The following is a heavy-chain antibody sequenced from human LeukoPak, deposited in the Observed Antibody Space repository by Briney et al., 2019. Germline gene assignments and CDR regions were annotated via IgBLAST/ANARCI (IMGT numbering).Heavy chain of an antibody. CDR1: GFTFSSYA. CDR3: ASGGSRGPVAAAGTDY. V-gene: IGHV3-21*01. CDR2: ISSSSSYI. Sequence: GGSLRLSCAASGFTFSSYAMSWVRQAPGKGLEWVSSISSSSSYIYYADSVKGRFTISRDNAKNSLYLQMNSLRAEDTAVYYCASGGSRGPVAAAGTDYWGQGTLVTVSS. D-gene: IGHD6-13*01. J-gene: IGHJ4*02.